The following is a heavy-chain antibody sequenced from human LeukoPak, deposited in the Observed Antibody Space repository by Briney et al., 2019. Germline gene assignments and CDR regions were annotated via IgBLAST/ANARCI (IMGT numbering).Heavy chain of an antibody. CDR1: GYTFTGYY. CDR2: INPNSGGT. Sequence: ASVKVSCKASGYTFTGYYMHWVRQAPGQGLEWMGWINPNSGGTNYAQKFQGRVTMTRDTSISTAYMELSRLRSDDTAVYYCASARGSNYGSLGDWGQGTLVTVSS. V-gene: IGHV1-2*02. J-gene: IGHJ4*02. D-gene: IGHD5-18*01. CDR3: ASARGSNYGSLGD.